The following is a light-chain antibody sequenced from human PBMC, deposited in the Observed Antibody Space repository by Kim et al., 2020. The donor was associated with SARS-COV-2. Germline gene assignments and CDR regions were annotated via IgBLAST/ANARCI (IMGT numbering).Light chain of an antibody. CDR3: QSYDYITQV. V-gene: IGLV6-57*01. J-gene: IGLJ2*01. CDR1: SGSFAINC. Sequence: RTVTLSCARSSGSFAINCVQWYQQRPGSPPVTLIYENDQRPSGVPNRFSGSIDSSSNSASLTISGLKTEDEAYYYCQSYDYITQVFGGGTQLTVL. CDR2: END.